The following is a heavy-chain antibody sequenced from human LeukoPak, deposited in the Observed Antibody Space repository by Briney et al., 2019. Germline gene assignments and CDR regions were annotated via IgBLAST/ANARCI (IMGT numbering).Heavy chain of an antibody. CDR1: GDSVVNGDW. J-gene: IGHJ2*01. CDR2: VSHSGYT. Sequence: PSETLSLTCDVSGDSVVNGDWWTWVRQPPGKGLEWIGEVSHSGYTNYNPSLESRVAISIDKSNNHFSLTLRSVAAADTAVYFCSRRSATYTWYLDVWGRGTLSLSLQ. D-gene: IGHD3-10*01. CDR3: SRRSATYTWYLDV. V-gene: IGHV4/OR15-8*02.